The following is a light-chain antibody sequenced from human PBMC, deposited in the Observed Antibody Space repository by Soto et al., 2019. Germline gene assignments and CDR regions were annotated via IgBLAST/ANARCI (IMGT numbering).Light chain of an antibody. Sequence: QSVLTQPPSVSAAPGQKVTISCSGSSSNIGNNYVSWYQHLPGTAPKLLIYDNNERPSGIPDRFSGSKSGTSATLGITGLQTGDEDDYYCGTWDTSLSAVVFGGGTKLTVL. CDR3: GTWDTSLSAVV. V-gene: IGLV1-51*01. CDR1: SSNIGNNY. CDR2: DNN. J-gene: IGLJ2*01.